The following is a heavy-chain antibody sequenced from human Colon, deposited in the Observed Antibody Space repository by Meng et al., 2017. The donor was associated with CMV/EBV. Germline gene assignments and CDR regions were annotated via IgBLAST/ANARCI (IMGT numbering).Heavy chain of an antibody. Sequence: SETLSLTCAVYRGSLSGYYWSWIRPPPGKGLEWIGEINHSGNTNYNTSVKSRVTISVDTSKNQFSLKLSSVTAADTAVYYCARALYFYGSGSLLVDNRRFYFDYWGQGTLVTVS. CDR3: ARALYFYGSGSLLVDNRRFYFDY. CDR2: INHSGNT. J-gene: IGHJ4*02. D-gene: IGHD3-10*01. CDR1: RGSLSGYY. V-gene: IGHV4-34*01.